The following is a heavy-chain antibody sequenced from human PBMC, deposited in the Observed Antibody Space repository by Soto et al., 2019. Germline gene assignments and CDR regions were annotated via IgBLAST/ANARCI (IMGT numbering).Heavy chain of an antibody. Sequence: PSETLSLTCTVSGGSISSYYWRWIRQPPGKGLEWIGYIYYSGSTNYNPSLKSRVTISVDTSKNQFSLKLSSVTAADTAVYYCAGEKFYCSGGSCYAIDFWCKGIRVTVSS. J-gene: IGHJ4*02. CDR1: GGSISSYY. CDR3: AGEKFYCSGGSCYAIDF. CDR2: IYYSGST. D-gene: IGHD2-15*01. V-gene: IGHV4-59*01.